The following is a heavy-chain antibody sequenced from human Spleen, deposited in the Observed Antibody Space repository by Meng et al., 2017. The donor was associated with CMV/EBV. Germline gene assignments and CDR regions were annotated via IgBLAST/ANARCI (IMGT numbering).Heavy chain of an antibody. V-gene: IGHV2-5*02. D-gene: IGHD2-21*02. CDR3: SHTYCAGGCYSGHFDY. CDR1: FSVSTSGVG. Sequence: FSVSTSGVGVGWIRQPPGKALEWLALIYWDDDKRHSPSLKSRLTITKDTSNNQVVLIMTNMDPVDTATYYCSHTYCAGGCYSGHFDYWGQGTLVTVSS. J-gene: IGHJ4*02. CDR2: IYWDDDK.